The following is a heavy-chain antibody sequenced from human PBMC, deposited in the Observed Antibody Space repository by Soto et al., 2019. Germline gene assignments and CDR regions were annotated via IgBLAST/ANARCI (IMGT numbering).Heavy chain of an antibody. CDR3: ARESHDILTGTPWVWYFDL. CDR2: INDSGSI. V-gene: IGHV4-34*01. Sequence: QVQLQQWGAGPLRPLETLSLTCGVSGGSFSGYYWAWIRQSPGKGLEWIGEINDSGSINYNPSLKRRVSISVDTSKNHYSMNLRSVTAADTAVYYCARESHDILTGTPWVWYFDLWGRGTLVTVSS. D-gene: IGHD3-9*01. J-gene: IGHJ2*01. CDR1: GGSFSGYY.